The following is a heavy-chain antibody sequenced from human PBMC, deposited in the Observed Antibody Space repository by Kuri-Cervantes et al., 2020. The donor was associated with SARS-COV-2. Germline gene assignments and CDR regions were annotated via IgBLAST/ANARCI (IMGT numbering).Heavy chain of an antibody. V-gene: IGHV3-30*03. J-gene: IGHJ6*02. CDR1: GFNFIRYA. CDR3: ARDPDYRVVYYYHGMDV. CDR2: ISSDGKTM. Sequence: LSLTCAASGFNFIRYAIHWVRQAPGKGLEWVAVISSDGKTMYYADSVKGRVTISRDNFENTVHLQMSSLRPEDTALYFCARDPDYRVVYYYHGMDVWGQGTTVTVSS. D-gene: IGHD3-3*01.